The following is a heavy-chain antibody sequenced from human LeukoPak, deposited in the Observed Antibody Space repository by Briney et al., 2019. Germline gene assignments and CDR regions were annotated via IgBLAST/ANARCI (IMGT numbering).Heavy chain of an antibody. V-gene: IGHV3-21*04. CDR2: ISSSGSYI. Sequence: GGSLRLSCAASGFTFSSYSMNWVRQAPGKGLEWVSSISSSGSYIYYADSVKGRFTISRDNAKNSLYLQMNSLRAEDTAVYYCASQDAYDILTGLDSWGQGTPVTVSS. J-gene: IGHJ4*02. CDR3: ASQDAYDILTGLDS. D-gene: IGHD3-9*01. CDR1: GFTFSSYS.